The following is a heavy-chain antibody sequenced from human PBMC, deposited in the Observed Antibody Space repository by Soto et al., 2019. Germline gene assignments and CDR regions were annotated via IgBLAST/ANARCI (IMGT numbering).Heavy chain of an antibody. D-gene: IGHD2-15*01. CDR3: ARDSGCSGGSCYFDY. Sequence: ESGGGLVKPGGSLRLSCAASGFTFSSYSMNWVRQAPGKGLEWVSSISSSSSYIYYADSVKGRFTISRDNAKNSLYLQMNSLRAEDTAVYYCARDSGCSGGSCYFDYWGQGTLVTVSS. V-gene: IGHV3-21*01. CDR1: GFTFSSYS. J-gene: IGHJ4*02. CDR2: ISSSSSYI.